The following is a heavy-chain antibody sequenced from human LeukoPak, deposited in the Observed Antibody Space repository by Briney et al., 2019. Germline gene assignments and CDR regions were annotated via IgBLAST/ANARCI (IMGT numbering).Heavy chain of an antibody. CDR1: GFAFTSYS. D-gene: IGHD1-26*01. CDR2: ISGGGGST. CDR3: AKGGKWDVTPFDY. V-gene: IGHV3-23*01. Sequence: GGSLRLSCAASGFAFTSYSMNWVRQAPGKGLEWVSTISGGGGSTYYADSVKGRFTTSRDNSKNTLYLQVNSLRAEDTAVYYCAKGGKWDVTPFDYWGQGTLVTVSS. J-gene: IGHJ4*02.